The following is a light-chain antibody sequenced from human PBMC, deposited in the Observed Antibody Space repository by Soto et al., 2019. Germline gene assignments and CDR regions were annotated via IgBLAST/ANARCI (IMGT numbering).Light chain of an antibody. V-gene: IGKV3-20*01. J-gene: IGKJ1*01. CDR1: QSVSCSS. CDR2: DAS. Sequence: EIVLTQSPGTLYLSPGERATLSCRASQSVSCSSLAWYQQKPGQAPRHLIHDASSSATGIPDMFSRSGAGIAFTVTISRLEPEDFAVYYCQQYCSSWSQWTFGQGTNVQIK. CDR3: QQYCSSWSQWT.